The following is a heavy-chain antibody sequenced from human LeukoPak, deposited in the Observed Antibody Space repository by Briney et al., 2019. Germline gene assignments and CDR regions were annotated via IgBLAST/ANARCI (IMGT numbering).Heavy chain of an antibody. CDR2: FIPIFGSP. V-gene: IGHV1-69*05. Sequence: SVKVSCKASVPTFTSYAINWVRQAPGQGLEWMGGFIPIFGSPTYAQELQGRVTFTTDESTYTAYMELSNLRSDDTAVFYCAGFFYDSSGAAFDIWGQGTMVTVSS. D-gene: IGHD3-22*01. J-gene: IGHJ3*02. CDR1: VPTFTSYA. CDR3: AGFFYDSSGAAFDI.